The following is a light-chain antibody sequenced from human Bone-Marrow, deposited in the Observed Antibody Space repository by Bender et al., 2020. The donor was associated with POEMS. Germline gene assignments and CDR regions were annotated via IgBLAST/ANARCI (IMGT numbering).Light chain of an antibody. CDR3: FSADNSGNPA. CDR1: ALPRRY. V-gene: IGLV3-10*01. CDR2: EDK. Sequence: SYELTQPASVSVSPGQTARITCSGDALPRRYVSWYQQKSGQAPVVVIYEDKRRPAEIPERFSGSSSGTVATLTITGAQVDDEADYYCFSADNSGNPAFGGGTTLTVL. J-gene: IGLJ2*01.